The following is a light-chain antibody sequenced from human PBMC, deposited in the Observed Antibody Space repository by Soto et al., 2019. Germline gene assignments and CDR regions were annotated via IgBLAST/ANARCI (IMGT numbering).Light chain of an antibody. V-gene: IGKV1-5*03. CDR1: RSISSW. CDR2: KAS. Sequence: EIQLTQSASTLSTSVGDRVTITCRASRSISSWLAWYQQKPGTAPKLLIYKASTLQSGVPSRFSGSGSGTEFTLTISSLQPDDSATYYCQQYNDNWTFGQGTKV. J-gene: IGKJ1*01. CDR3: QQYNDNWT.